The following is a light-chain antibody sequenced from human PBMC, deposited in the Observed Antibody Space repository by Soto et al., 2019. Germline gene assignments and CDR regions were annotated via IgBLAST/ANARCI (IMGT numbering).Light chain of an antibody. Sequence: IQLTQSPSSLSASVGDRVTITCRASQGISNYLAWYQQKPGKVPKLLIYAASTLQSGVPSRFSGSGSGTDFTLTISRLQPEDVATYYCQRYKSAPTFSPGTKVDIK. J-gene: IGKJ3*01. CDR2: AAS. CDR1: QGISNY. CDR3: QRYKSAPT. V-gene: IGKV1-27*01.